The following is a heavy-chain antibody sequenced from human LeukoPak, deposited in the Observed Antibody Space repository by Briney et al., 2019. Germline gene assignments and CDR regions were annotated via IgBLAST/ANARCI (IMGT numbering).Heavy chain of an antibody. CDR3: ARSGRVLRFPRDAFDI. CDR1: GFTFNNYA. J-gene: IGHJ3*02. CDR2: ISGSGDGT. D-gene: IGHD3-3*01. V-gene: IGHV3-23*01. Sequence: PGGSLRLSRVASGFTFNNYAISWVRPAPTKGLEGVSTISGSGDGTYYADSVKGRFTISRNSSRNMLYLQMNSLRAEDTAVYYCARSGRVLRFPRDAFDIWGQGTMVTVSS.